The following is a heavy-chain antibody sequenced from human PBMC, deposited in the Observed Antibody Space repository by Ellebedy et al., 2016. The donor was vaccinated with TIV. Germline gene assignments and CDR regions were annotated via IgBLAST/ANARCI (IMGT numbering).Heavy chain of an antibody. CDR3: ARYPYNWNGPFDY. V-gene: IGHV3-74*01. Sequence: GESLKISCAASGFTFSSSWVHWVRQIPGKGLVWVARINGDGSNIGYADSVKGRITISRDNAKSTLYLQMNRLRAEDTAVYYCARYPYNWNGPFDYWGQGTLVTVSS. CDR1: GFTFSSSW. CDR2: INGDGSNI. J-gene: IGHJ4*02. D-gene: IGHD1-20*01.